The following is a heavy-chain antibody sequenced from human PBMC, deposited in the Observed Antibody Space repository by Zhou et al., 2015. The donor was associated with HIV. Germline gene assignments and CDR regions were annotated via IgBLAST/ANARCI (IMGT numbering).Heavy chain of an antibody. CDR3: AKEGLPSGVRKLTFIINMWTF. J-gene: IGHJ6*04. V-gene: IGHV3-30*02. Sequence: QVQLVESGGGVVQPGRSLRLSCAASGFSLSNHGMHWVRQGTQAPGRGLEWVAFIRFDGKTSDYAESLRGRFTIFRDNARNTLYLHMSGLRPEDTGVYFCAKEGLPSGVRKLTFIINMWTFWGNGTTVIVSS. CDR2: IRFDGKTS. CDR1: GFSLSNHG. D-gene: IGHD2-21*02.